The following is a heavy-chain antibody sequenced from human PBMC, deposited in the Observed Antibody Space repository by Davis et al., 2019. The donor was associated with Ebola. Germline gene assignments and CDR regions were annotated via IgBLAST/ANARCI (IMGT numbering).Heavy chain of an antibody. CDR2: IYHSGST. Sequence: MPSETLSLTCAVSGGSISSGGYSWSWIRQPPGKGLEWIGYIYHSGSTYYNPSLKSRVTISVDRSKNQFSLKLSSVTAADTAVYYCARERGREYGMDVWGKGTTVTVSS. V-gene: IGHV4-30-2*01. J-gene: IGHJ6*04. CDR3: ARERGREYGMDV. CDR1: GGSISSGGYS.